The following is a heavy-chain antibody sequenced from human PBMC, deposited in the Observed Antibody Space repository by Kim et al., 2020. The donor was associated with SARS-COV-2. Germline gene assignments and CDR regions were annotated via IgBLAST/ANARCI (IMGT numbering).Heavy chain of an antibody. CDR3: ARDGSSRLNGMDV. D-gene: IGHD6-6*01. Sequence: YNPSLKSRVTISVDTSKNQFSLKLSSVTAADTAVYYCARDGSSRLNGMDVWGQGTTVTVSS. V-gene: IGHV4-39*07. J-gene: IGHJ6*02.